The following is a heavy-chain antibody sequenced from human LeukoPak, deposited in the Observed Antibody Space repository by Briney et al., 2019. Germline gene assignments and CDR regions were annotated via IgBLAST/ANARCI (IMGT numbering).Heavy chain of an antibody. V-gene: IGHV3-23*01. CDR3: AKNLRKQWLPRGWFDP. CDR2: ISGSGGST. D-gene: IGHD6-19*01. Sequence: GGSLRLSCAASGFTFSSYAMSWVRQAPGKGLEWVSAISGSGGSTYYAGSVKGRFTISRGNSKNTLYLQMNSLRAEDTAVYYCAKNLRKQWLPRGWFDPWGQGTLVTVSS. J-gene: IGHJ5*02. CDR1: GFTFSSYA.